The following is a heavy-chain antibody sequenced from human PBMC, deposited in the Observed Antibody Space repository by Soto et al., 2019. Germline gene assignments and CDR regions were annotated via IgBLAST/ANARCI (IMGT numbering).Heavy chain of an antibody. V-gene: IGHV4-31*03. D-gene: IGHD2-21*02. CDR3: ARETLAYWGGDCPHNAFDI. J-gene: IGHJ3*02. CDR1: GGSISSGGYY. Sequence: PSETLSLTCTVSGGSISSGGYYWSWIRQHPGKGLEWIGYIYYSGSTYYNPSLKSRVTISVDTTKNQFSLKLSSVTAADTGVYYCARETLAYWGGDCPHNAFDIRGQGTMVTAS. CDR2: IYYSGST.